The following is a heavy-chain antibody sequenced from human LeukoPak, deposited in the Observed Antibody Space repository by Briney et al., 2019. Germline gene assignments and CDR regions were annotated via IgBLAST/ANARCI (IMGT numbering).Heavy chain of an antibody. V-gene: IGHV5-51*01. CDR3: ARGPNYHDSSDDAFDI. D-gene: IGHD3-22*01. CDR2: IYPGDSDT. Sequence: GESLKISCKGSGYSFTSYWIGWVRQMPGKGLEWMGIIYPGDSDTRYSPSFQGQVTISADKAISTAYLQLSSLKASDTAMYYCARGPNYHDSSDDAFDIWGQGTMVTVSS. J-gene: IGHJ3*02. CDR1: GYSFTSYW.